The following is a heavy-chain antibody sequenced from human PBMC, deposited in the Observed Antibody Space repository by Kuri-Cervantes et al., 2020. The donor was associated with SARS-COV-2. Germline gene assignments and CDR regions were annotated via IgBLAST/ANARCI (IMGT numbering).Heavy chain of an antibody. V-gene: IGHV1-8*01. CDR3: ARHVRPEITIFGVVITADYFDY. CDR2: INPNSGNT. J-gene: IGHJ4*02. D-gene: IGHD3-3*01. Sequence: ASVKVSCKASGYTFTSYDINWVRQATGQGLEWMGWINPNSGNTGYAQKFQGRVTMTRNTSISTAYMELSSLRSEDTAVYYCARHVRPEITIFGVVITADYFDYWGQGTLVTVSS. CDR1: GYTFTSYD.